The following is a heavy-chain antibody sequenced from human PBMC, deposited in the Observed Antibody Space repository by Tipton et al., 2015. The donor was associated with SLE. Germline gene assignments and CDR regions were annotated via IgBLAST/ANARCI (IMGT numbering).Heavy chain of an antibody. V-gene: IGHV4-38-2*01. CDR3: ARGAYSSSSTYYYYYMDV. J-gene: IGHJ6*03. CDR1: GYAISRGNY. CDR2: IFHDGST. D-gene: IGHD6-6*01. Sequence: TLSLTCDVSGYAISRGNYWGWIRQAPGKGLEWIGSIFHDGSTHYNPTLKSRAIISVDTSKNQFSLKLSSVTAADTAVYYCARGAYSSSSTYYYYYMDVWGKGTTVTVSS.